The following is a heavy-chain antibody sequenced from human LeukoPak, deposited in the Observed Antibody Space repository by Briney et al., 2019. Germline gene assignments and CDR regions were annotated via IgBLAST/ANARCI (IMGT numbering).Heavy chain of an antibody. Sequence: SGTLSLTCAVSGGSISSSNWWSWVRQPPGKGLEWIGEINHSGSTNYNPSLKSRVTISVDTSKNQFSLKLSSVTAADTAVYYCASTIQYYMDVWGKGTTVTVSS. J-gene: IGHJ6*03. CDR2: INHSGST. V-gene: IGHV4-4*02. CDR3: ASTIQYYMDV. D-gene: IGHD5-18*01. CDR1: GGSISSSNW.